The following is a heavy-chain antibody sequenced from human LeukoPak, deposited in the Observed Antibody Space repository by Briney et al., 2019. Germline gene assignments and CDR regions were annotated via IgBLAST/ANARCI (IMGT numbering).Heavy chain of an antibody. CDR2: ISGSGGST. Sequence: GGSLRLSCAASGFTFSSNAMSWVRQAPGKGLEWVSAISGSGGSTYYADSVKGRFTISRTNAKNSLYLQMNSLRAEDTAVYYCAELGITMIGGFWGKGTTVTISS. CDR1: GFTFSSNA. V-gene: IGHV3-23*01. CDR3: AELGITMIGGF. D-gene: IGHD3-10*02. J-gene: IGHJ6*04.